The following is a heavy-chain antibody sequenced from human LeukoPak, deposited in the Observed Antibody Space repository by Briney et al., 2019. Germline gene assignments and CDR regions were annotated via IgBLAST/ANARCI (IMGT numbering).Heavy chain of an antibody. J-gene: IGHJ4*02. CDR2: IRTKAYGGTT. CDR3: ARALYSSSWYNYFGY. D-gene: IGHD6-13*01. V-gene: IGHV3-49*03. Sequence: PAGGSLRLSCLASDFTLGDYTMSWFRQAPGKGLEWVGFIRTKAYGGTTDYAASVKGRFTISRDVSKTIAYLQMNSLKTEDTAVYYCARALYSSSWYNYFGYWGQGTLVTVSS. CDR1: DFTLGDYT.